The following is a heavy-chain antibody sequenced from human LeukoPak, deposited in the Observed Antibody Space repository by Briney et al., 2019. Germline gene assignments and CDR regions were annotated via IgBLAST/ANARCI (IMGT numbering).Heavy chain of an antibody. D-gene: IGHD6-6*01. CDR1: GFTFTNDF. CDR3: VWSSAWDKRFYLDY. CDR2: IKTETDGPT. V-gene: IGHV3-15*05. Sequence: GGSLRLSCAASGFTFTNDFMTWVRQAPGKGLEWVGRIKTETDGPTEYAAPVKGRFIISRDDSKNTLYLQMSSLKTDDTAVYYCVWSSAWDKRFYLDYWGQGTLVTVSS. J-gene: IGHJ4*02.